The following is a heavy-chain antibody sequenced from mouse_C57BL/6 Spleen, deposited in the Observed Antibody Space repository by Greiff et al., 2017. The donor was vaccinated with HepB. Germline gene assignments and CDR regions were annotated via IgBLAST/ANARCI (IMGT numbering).Heavy chain of an antibody. Sequence: EVKLVESGAELVRPGASVKLSCTASGFNIKDDYMHWVKQRPEQGLEWIGWIDPENGDTEYASKFQGKATITADTSSNTAYLQLSSLTSEDTAVYYCSGGLPWYFDVWGTGTTVTVSS. D-gene: IGHD2-4*01. CDR3: SGGLPWYFDV. CDR2: IDPENGDT. V-gene: IGHV14-4*01. J-gene: IGHJ1*03. CDR1: GFNIKDDY.